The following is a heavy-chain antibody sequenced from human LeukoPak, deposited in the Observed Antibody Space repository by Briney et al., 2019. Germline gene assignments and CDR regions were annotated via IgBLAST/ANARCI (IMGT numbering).Heavy chain of an antibody. V-gene: IGHV1-2*02. CDR3: ATHRGDS. D-gene: IGHD2-21*01. Sequence: ASVRVSCKASGYTFTGYYIHWVRQAPGQGLEWMGWINPNSGDTKYAQKFRGSVTMTRDTSINTAYMELSRLRSDDTAIYYCATHRGDSWGQGTLVTVSS. CDR2: INPNSGDT. J-gene: IGHJ5*02. CDR1: GYTFTGYY.